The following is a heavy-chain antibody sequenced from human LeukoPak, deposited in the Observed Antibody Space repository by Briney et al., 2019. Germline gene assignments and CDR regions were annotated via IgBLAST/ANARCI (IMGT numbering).Heavy chain of an antibody. CDR1: GGTFSSYA. CDR2: IIPIFGTA. Sequence: SVKVSCTASGGTFSSYAISWVRQAPGQGLEWMGGIIPIFGTANYAQKFQGRVTITADESTSTAYMELSSLRSEDTAVYYCARSRYYYDSSFRYYYYYGMDAWGQGTTVTVSS. D-gene: IGHD3-22*01. V-gene: IGHV1-69*13. J-gene: IGHJ6*02. CDR3: ARSRYYYDSSFRYYYYYGMDA.